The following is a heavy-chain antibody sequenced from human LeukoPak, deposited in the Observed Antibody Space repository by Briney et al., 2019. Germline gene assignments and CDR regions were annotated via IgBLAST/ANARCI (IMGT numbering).Heavy chain of an antibody. Sequence: SQTLSLTCTVSGGSISSGGYYWSWIRQHPGKGLEWIGYIYYSGSTYYNPSLKSRVTISVDTSKNQFSLKLSSVTAADTAVYYCAGMYYYDSSGYSIAYYFDYWGQGTLVTVSS. CDR3: AGMYYYDSSGYSIAYYFDY. CDR2: IYYSGST. J-gene: IGHJ4*02. D-gene: IGHD3-22*01. V-gene: IGHV4-31*03. CDR1: GGSISSGGYY.